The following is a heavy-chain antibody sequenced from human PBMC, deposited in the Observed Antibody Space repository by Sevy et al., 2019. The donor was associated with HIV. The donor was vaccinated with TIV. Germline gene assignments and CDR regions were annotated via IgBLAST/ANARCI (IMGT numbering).Heavy chain of an antibody. J-gene: IGHJ3*02. Sequence: GGSLRLSCEASEFTFGNYWMIWIRQAPGKGLEWVAPINQDGSGEKYVDSMKGRFTISRDNAKNSLYLQMNSLRDEDTAVHYCARLSCGGGTCYSAFDIWGQGTVVTVSS. D-gene: IGHD2-21*02. V-gene: IGHV3-7*01. CDR2: INQDGSGE. CDR1: EFTFGNYW. CDR3: ARLSCGGGTCYSAFDI.